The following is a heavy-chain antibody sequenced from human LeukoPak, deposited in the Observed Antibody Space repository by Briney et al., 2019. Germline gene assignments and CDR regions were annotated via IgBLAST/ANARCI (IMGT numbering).Heavy chain of an antibody. CDR3: AKAPVSSCRGAYCYPFDS. Sequence: GGSLRLSCAASGFIFSNHGMNWVRQAPGKGLEWVSGISGDAGRTYYADSVRGRFTISRDNSKNTLYLQMNSLRADDAAVYCCAKAPVSSCRGAYCYPFDSWGQGTLVTVSS. V-gene: IGHV3-23*01. CDR1: GFIFSNHG. CDR2: ISGDAGRT. J-gene: IGHJ4*02. D-gene: IGHD2-21*01.